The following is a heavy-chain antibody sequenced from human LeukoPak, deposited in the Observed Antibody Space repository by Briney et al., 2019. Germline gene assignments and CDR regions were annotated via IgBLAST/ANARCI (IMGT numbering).Heavy chain of an antibody. D-gene: IGHD2-8*01. CDR3: ARVAYCTKGVCLNFDL. V-gene: IGHV1-2*02. Sequence: ASLKVSCKASGYTFTGSYIHWMRQARGQGLEWMAWINPNSGGTKYSQKVQGRVTVTRDKSTSTAYMELSGLRADDTAVYYCARVAYCTKGVCLNFDLWGQGTLVTVSS. J-gene: IGHJ4*02. CDR2: INPNSGGT. CDR1: GYTFTGSY.